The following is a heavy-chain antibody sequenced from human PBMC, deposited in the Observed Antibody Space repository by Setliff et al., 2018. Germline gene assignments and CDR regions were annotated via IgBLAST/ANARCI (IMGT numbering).Heavy chain of an antibody. V-gene: IGHV3-48*04. D-gene: IGHD6-25*01. Sequence: PGGSLRLSCAASGFTFSSYSMNWVRQAPGKGLEWVPHISDSSTVIQYGDSVKGRFTISRDNARNSLYLQMQSLRAEDTAVYYCAKSGQTSPYYYYYLDVWGKGTTVTVSS. CDR3: AKSGQTSPYYYYYLDV. CDR1: GFTFSSYS. J-gene: IGHJ6*03. CDR2: ISDSSTVI.